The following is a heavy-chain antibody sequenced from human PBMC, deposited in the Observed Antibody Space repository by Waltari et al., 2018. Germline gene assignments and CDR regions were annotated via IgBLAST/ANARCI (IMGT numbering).Heavy chain of an antibody. Sequence: EVQLVESGGGLVQPGGSLRLSCAASGFTFSSYEMNWVRQAPGKGLEWVSYISSSGSTIYYADSVKGRFTISRDNAKNSLYLQMNSLRAEDTAVYYCARESRRVAAPPLDYWGQGTLVTVSS. CDR1: GFTFSSYE. CDR2: ISSSGSTI. D-gene: IGHD2-15*01. J-gene: IGHJ4*02. V-gene: IGHV3-48*03. CDR3: ARESRRVAAPPLDY.